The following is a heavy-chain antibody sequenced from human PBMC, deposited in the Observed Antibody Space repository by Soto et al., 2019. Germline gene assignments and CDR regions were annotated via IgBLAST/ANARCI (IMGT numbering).Heavy chain of an antibody. J-gene: IGHJ5*02. V-gene: IGHV3-74*01. CDR2: INGDGRTT. CDR3: ARAAYGEYWFDP. Sequence: EVQLVESGGGVVPPGGSLRLSCAASGFTFSGYWMHWVRQAPGKGLMWVSRINGDGRTTNYADSVKGRFTISRENDKNTLYMQMNSLRAEDTAVYYCARAAYGEYWFDPWGQGTLVTVSS. D-gene: IGHD4-17*01. CDR1: GFTFSGYW.